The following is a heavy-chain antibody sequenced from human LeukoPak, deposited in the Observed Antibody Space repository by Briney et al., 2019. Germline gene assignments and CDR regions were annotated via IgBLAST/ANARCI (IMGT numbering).Heavy chain of an antibody. CDR2: ISGTSSTI. Sequence: GGSLRLSCAASGFTFSSYSMNWVRQAPGKGLEWISYISGTSSTIYYADSVKGRFTISRDNAKNSLYLQMNSLRAEDTAVYYCAREGIAVAGTNYWGQGTLVTVSS. V-gene: IGHV3-48*01. CDR3: AREGIAVAGTNY. J-gene: IGHJ4*02. CDR1: GFTFSSYS. D-gene: IGHD6-19*01.